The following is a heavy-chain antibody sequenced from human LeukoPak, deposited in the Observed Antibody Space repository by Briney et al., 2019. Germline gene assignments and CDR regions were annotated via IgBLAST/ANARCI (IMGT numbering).Heavy chain of an antibody. CDR3: ARGTPYCSSTSCYPVDY. D-gene: IGHD2-2*01. J-gene: IGHJ4*02. CDR2: TNTGNP. Sequence: TNTGNPTYAQGFTGRFVFSLDTSVSTAYLQISSLKAEDTAVYYCARGTPYCSSTSCYPVDYWGQGTLVTVSS. V-gene: IGHV7-4-1*02.